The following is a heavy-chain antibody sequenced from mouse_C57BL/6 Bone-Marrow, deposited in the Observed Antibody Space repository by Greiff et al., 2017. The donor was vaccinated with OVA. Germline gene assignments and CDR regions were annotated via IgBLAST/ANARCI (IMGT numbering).Heavy chain of an antibody. CDR2: IYPRSGNT. D-gene: IGHD1-1*01. Sequence: QVQLKQSGAELARPGASVKLSCKASGYTFTSYGISWVKQRTGQGLEWIGEIYPRSGNTYYNEKFKGKATLTADKSSSTAYMELRSLTSEDSAVYFCARWYYGTYWGQGTLVTVSA. CDR1: GYTFTSYG. V-gene: IGHV1-81*01. CDR3: ARWYYGTY. J-gene: IGHJ3*01.